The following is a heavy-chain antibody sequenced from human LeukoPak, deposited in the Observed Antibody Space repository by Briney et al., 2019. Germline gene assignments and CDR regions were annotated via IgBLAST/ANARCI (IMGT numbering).Heavy chain of an antibody. J-gene: IGHJ4*02. CDR2: IYYSGST. Sequence: SQTLSLTCTVSGGSISSGDYYWSWIRQPPGKGLEWIGYIYYSGSTYYNPSLKSRVTISVDTSKNQFSLKLSSVTAADTAVYYCAGKYSNGWYDFDYWGRGTLVTVSS. V-gene: IGHV4-30-4*08. D-gene: IGHD6-19*01. CDR3: AGKYSNGWYDFDY. CDR1: GGSISSGDYY.